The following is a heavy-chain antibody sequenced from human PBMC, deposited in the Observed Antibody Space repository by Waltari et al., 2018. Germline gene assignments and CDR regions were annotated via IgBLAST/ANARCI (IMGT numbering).Heavy chain of an antibody. CDR3: ARESAFSTSWYPGFDP. V-gene: IGHV1-2*06. J-gene: IGHJ5*02. CDR2: INPNSGDT. D-gene: IGHD2-2*01. CDR1: GYSLTSYY. Sequence: QVALVQSGAEVRKPGASVQVSCKASGYSLTSYYMHWGRQAPCLGLEWMGRINPNSGDTNSATKFQGRVNLTRDTSVNTAFLELRSLTSDDTAVYFCARESAFSTSWYPGFDPWGQGTLVTVAS.